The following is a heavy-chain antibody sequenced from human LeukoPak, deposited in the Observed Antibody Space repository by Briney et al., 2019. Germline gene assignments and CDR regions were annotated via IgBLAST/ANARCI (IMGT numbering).Heavy chain of an antibody. CDR2: INWNGGST. CDR3: ARDYHSSGYFDAFDI. V-gene: IGHV3-20*04. CDR1: GFTFDDYG. D-gene: IGHD3-22*01. J-gene: IGHJ3*02. Sequence: GGSLRLSCAASGFTFDDYGMSWVRQAPGKGLEWVSGINWNGGSTGYADSVKGRFTISRDNAKNSLYLQMNSLRAEDTALYYCARDYHSSGYFDAFDIWGQGTMVTVSS.